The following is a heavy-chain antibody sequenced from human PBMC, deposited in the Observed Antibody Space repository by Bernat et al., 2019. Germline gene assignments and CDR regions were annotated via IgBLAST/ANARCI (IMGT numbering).Heavy chain of an antibody. J-gene: IGHJ4*02. CDR2: ISAYNGNT. D-gene: IGHD3-22*01. CDR1: GYTFTSYS. CDR3: ARDAQSMIVVAMTIDY. V-gene: IGHV1-18*04. Sequence: QVQLVQSGAEVKKPGASVKVSCKASGYTFTSYSISWVRQAPGQGLEWMGWISAYNGNTNYAQKLQGRVTMTTDTSTSTAYMELRSLRSDDTAVYYCARDAQSMIVVAMTIDYWGQGTLVTVSS.